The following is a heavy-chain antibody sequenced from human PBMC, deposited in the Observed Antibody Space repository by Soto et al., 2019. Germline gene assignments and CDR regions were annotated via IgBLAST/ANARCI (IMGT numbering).Heavy chain of an antibody. CDR3: ARDSPPPRE. V-gene: IGHV1-18*01. Sequence: QVQLVQSGAEVKKPGASVKVSCKASGYTFTSYGISWMRQAPGLGLEWMGWISAYNGNTNYAQKLQVRVTMTTDTATGTAYMVLRSLRSDGNAVYYCARDSPPPREWGQGTLVTVAS. CDR2: ISAYNGNT. CDR1: GYTFTSYG. J-gene: IGHJ4*02.